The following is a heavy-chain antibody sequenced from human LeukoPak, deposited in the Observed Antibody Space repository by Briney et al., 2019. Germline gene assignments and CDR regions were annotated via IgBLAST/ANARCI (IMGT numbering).Heavy chain of an antibody. CDR3: AREARGTRAAFDV. Sequence: GGSLRLSCAASGFTFSSYWMSWVRQAPGKGLEWAANIKEDGTLKYYVGSVGGRFTISRDNAKNSLYLQMNSLRAEDTAIYYCAREARGTRAAFDVWGQGTMVTVFS. D-gene: IGHD2-8*01. V-gene: IGHV3-7*01. CDR2: IKEDGTLK. J-gene: IGHJ3*01. CDR1: GFTFSSYW.